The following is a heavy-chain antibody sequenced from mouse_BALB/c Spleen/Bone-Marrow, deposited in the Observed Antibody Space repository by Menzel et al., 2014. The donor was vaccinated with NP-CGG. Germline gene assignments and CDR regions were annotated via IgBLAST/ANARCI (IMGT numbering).Heavy chain of an antibody. V-gene: IGHV1S127*01. D-gene: IGHD2-3*01. CDR1: GYSFTSYW. CDR3: ARGDDGYYGDY. CDR2: IDPSDSET. J-gene: IGHJ2*01. Sequence: VQPQQSGPQLVRPGASVKISCKASGYSFTSYWMHWVKQRPGQGLEWIGMIDPSDSETRLNQKFKDKATLTVDKSSSTAYMQLSSPTSEDSAVYYCARGDDGYYGDYWGQGTTLTVSS.